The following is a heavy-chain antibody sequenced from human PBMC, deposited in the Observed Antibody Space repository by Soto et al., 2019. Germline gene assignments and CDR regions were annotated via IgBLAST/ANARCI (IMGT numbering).Heavy chain of an antibody. CDR1: GYTFTSYG. CDR3: PRTVYGDYVGWFDP. D-gene: IGHD4-17*01. CDR2: ISAYNGNT. Sequence: ASVKVSCKASGYTFTSYGISWVRQAPGQGLEWMGWISAYNGNTNYAQKLQGRVTMTTDTSTSTAYMELRSLRSDDTAVYYCPRTVYGDYVGWFDPGAREPWSPSPQ. J-gene: IGHJ5*02. V-gene: IGHV1-18*01.